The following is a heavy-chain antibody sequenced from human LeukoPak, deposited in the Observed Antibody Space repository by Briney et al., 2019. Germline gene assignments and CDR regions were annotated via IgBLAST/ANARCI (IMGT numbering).Heavy chain of an antibody. CDR1: GGSFSGYY. Sequence: KPSETLSLTCAVYGGSFSGYYWSWIRQPPGKGLEWIGEINHSGSTNYNPSLKSRVTISVDTSKNQFTLKLSSVTAADTAVYYCASPDYGGNSDDAFDIWGQGTMVTVSS. CDR2: INHSGST. J-gene: IGHJ3*02. D-gene: IGHD4-23*01. V-gene: IGHV4-34*01. CDR3: ASPDYGGNSDDAFDI.